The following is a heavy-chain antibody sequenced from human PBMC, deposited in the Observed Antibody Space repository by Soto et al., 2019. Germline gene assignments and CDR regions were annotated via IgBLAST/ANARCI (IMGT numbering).Heavy chain of an antibody. V-gene: IGHV5-51*01. D-gene: IGHD4-4*01. Sequence: GESLKISCNGSGYSFTSYWIGWVRQMPGKGLEWMGIIYPGDSDTRYSPSFQGQVTISADKSISTAYLQWSSLKASDTAMYYCARQGGLQFSNYYYGMDVWGQGTTVTVSS. J-gene: IGHJ6*02. CDR2: IYPGDSDT. CDR1: GYSFTSYW. CDR3: ARQGGLQFSNYYYGMDV.